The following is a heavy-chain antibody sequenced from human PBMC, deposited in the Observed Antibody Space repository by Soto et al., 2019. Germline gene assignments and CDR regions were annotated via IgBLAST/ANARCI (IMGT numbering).Heavy chain of an antibody. Sequence: QVQLQESGPGLVKPSETLSLTCTVSGGSISSYYWSWIRQPPGKGLEWIGYIFYSGSTDYNPSLKSRFTISVDTSKNQFSLKLSSVTAADTAVYYCARRYRRAFDIWGQGTMVTVSS. D-gene: IGHD1-26*01. CDR3: ARRYRRAFDI. J-gene: IGHJ3*02. V-gene: IGHV4-59*08. CDR1: GGSISSYY. CDR2: IFYSGST.